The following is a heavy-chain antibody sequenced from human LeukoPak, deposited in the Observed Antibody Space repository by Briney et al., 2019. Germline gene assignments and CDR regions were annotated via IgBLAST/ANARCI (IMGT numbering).Heavy chain of an antibody. CDR3: AKDRDPYDYGSGSYYNGVFDY. D-gene: IGHD3-10*01. Sequence: GGTLRLSCAASGITFSSYGMSWVRQAPGKGLEWVSSISSTGGTTYYADSVKGRFTISRDNSKNTLYLQMNSLRAEDTAVYYCAKDRDPYDYGSGSYYNGVFDYWGQGTLVTVSS. V-gene: IGHV3-23*01. J-gene: IGHJ4*02. CDR1: GITFSSYG. CDR2: ISSTGGTT.